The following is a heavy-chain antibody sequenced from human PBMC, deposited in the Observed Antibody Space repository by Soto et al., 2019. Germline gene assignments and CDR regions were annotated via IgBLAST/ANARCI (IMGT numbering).Heavy chain of an antibody. V-gene: IGHV3-33*01. CDR3: ARGREWELLD. D-gene: IGHD1-26*01. CDR1: GFTFSSYG. CDR2: IWYDGSNK. Sequence: QVQLVESGGGVVQPGRSLRLSCAASGFTFSSYGMHWVRQAPGKGLEWVAVIWYDGSNKYYADSVKGRFTISRDNSKNTLYLHMNSLRAEDTAVYYCARGREWELLDWGQGTLVTVSS. J-gene: IGHJ4*02.